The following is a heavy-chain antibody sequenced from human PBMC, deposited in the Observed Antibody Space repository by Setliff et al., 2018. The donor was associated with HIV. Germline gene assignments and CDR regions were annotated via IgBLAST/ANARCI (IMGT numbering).Heavy chain of an antibody. J-gene: IGHJ4*02. V-gene: IGHV3-30*01. CDR2: IASHGNWH. CDR3: ARENNFDY. Sequence: SLGLSCAASGFTLTDYPMHWVRQAPGNGLEWVAVIASHGNWHDYAASVKGRFTISRDTSRNTLYLPMNSLGVEDSALYYCARENNFDYWGQGTLVTVSS. CDR1: GFTLTDYP.